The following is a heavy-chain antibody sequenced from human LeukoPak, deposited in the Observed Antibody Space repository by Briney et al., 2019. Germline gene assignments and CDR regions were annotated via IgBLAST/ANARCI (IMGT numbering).Heavy chain of an antibody. CDR1: GFSFSTYA. J-gene: IGHJ4*02. CDR2: ISGSGGDA. V-gene: IGHV3-23*01. CDR3: AKDTMVRGLFDQ. D-gene: IGHD3-10*01. Sequence: GGSLRLSCAASGFSFSTYAMTWVRQAPGKGLEWVSTISGSGGDAYSADSVKGRFIISRDNSKNTVHLQMSSLRAEDTAIYFCAKDTMVRGLFDQWAQGTLVTVSS.